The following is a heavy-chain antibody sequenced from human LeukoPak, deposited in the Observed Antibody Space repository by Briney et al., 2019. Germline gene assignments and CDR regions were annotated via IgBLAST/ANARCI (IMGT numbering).Heavy chain of an antibody. J-gene: IGHJ6*03. CDR1: GYSISSGYY. V-gene: IGHV4-38-2*01. D-gene: IGHD1-14*01. CDR3: ARLYINYYMDV. CDR2: IYHSGST. Sequence: SETLSLTCAVSGYSISSGYYWGWIRQPPGKGLEWIGSIYHSGSTYYNPSLKSRVTISVDTSKNQFSLKLCSVTAADTAVYYCARLYINYYMDVWGKGTTVTVSS.